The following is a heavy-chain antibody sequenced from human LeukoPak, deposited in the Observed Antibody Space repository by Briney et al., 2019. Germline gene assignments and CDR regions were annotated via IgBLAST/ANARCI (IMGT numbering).Heavy chain of an antibody. J-gene: IGHJ5*02. D-gene: IGHD2-2*01. V-gene: IGHV1-2*02. CDR3: ARGLSPYRIAYIVVVPADLTNWFDP. Sequence: ASVKVSCKASGYTFTGYYMHWVRQAPGQGLEWMGWINPNSGGTNYAQKFQGRVTMTRDTSISTAYMELSRLRSDDTAVYYCARGLSPYRIAYIVVVPADLTNWFDPWGQGTLVTVSS. CDR2: INPNSGGT. CDR1: GYTFTGYY.